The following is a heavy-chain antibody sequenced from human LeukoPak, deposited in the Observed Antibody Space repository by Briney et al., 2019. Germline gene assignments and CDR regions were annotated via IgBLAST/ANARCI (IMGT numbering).Heavy chain of an antibody. CDR1: GGSFSGYY. J-gene: IGHJ6*03. V-gene: IGHV4-34*01. Sequence: PSETLSLTCVVYGGSFSGYYWSWIRQPPGKGLEWIGEINHSGSTNYNPSLKSRVTISVDTSKNQFSLKLSSVTAADTAVYYCARLTRRYCSSTSCYAVRYYYYYYMDVWGKGTTVTISS. CDR2: INHSGST. CDR3: ARLTRRYCSSTSCYAVRYYYYYYMDV. D-gene: IGHD2-2*01.